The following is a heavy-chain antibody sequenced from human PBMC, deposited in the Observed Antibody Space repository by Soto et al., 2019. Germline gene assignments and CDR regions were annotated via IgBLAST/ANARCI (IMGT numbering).Heavy chain of an antibody. J-gene: IGHJ5*02. V-gene: IGHV4-31*03. D-gene: IGHD5-12*01. CDR2: IYDSGST. Sequence: QVQLQESGPGLVKPSQTLSLTCTVSGGSISSSGYYWSWIRQHPGKGLERIGYIYDSGSTYYNPSLKSRVTISVDTSKNQFSLKLSSVIAADTAVYYCAREEGGGYDHRWFDPWGQGTLVTVSS. CDR1: GGSISSSGYY. CDR3: AREEGGGYDHRWFDP.